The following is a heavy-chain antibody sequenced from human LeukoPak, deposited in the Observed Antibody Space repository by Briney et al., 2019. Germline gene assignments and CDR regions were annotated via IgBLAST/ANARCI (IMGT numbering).Heavy chain of an antibody. CDR2: IIPIFGTA. D-gene: IGHD3-22*01. CDR3: ARYYYDSSGSPEGGFDP. V-gene: IGHV1-69*05. Sequence: VASVKVSCKASGGTLSSYAISWVRQAPGQGLEWMGRIIPIFGTANYAQKFQGRVTITTDESTSTAYMELSSLRSEDTAVYYCARYYYDSSGSPEGGFDPWGQGTLVTVSS. J-gene: IGHJ5*02. CDR1: GGTLSSYA.